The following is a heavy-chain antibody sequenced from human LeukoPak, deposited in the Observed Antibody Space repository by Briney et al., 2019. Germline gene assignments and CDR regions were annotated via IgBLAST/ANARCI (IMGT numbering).Heavy chain of an antibody. CDR2: IYYSGST. Sequence: SETLSLTCTVSGGSISSGDYYWSWSRQPPGKGLEWIGYIYYSGSTYYNPSLKSRVTISVDTSKNQFSLKLSSVTAADTAVYYCARGVVVAATPENWFDPWGQGTLVTVSS. CDR1: GGSISSGDYY. V-gene: IGHV4-30-4*01. J-gene: IGHJ5*02. CDR3: ARGVVVAATPENWFDP. D-gene: IGHD2-15*01.